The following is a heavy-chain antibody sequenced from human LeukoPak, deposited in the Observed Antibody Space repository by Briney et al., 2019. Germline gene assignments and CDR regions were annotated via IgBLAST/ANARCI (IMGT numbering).Heavy chain of an antibody. CDR1: GGSISGYY. V-gene: IGHV4-34*01. Sequence: SETLSLTCTVSGGSISGYYWSWIRQPPGKGLEWIGEINHSGSTNYNPSLKSRVTISVDTSKNQFSLKLSSVTAADTAVYYCARRRYSSSWYGGYYFDYWGQGTLVTVSS. J-gene: IGHJ4*02. CDR3: ARRRYSSSWYGGYYFDY. D-gene: IGHD6-13*01. CDR2: INHSGST.